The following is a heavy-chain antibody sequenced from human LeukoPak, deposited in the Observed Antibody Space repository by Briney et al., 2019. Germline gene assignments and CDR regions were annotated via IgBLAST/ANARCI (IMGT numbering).Heavy chain of an antibody. J-gene: IGHJ6*02. V-gene: IGHV1-24*01. D-gene: IGHD1-26*01. CDR3: ATDSGSYYGMDV. Sequence: ASVKVPCKVSGYTLTELSMHWVRQAPGKGLEWMGGFDPEDGETIYAQKFQGRVTMTEDTSTDTAYMELSSLRSEDTAVYYCATDSGSYYGMDVWGQGTTVTVSS. CDR2: FDPEDGET. CDR1: GYTLTELS.